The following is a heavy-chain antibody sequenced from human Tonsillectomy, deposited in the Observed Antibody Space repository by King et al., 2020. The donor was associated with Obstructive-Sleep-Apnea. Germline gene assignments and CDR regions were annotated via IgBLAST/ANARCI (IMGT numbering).Heavy chain of an antibody. CDR1: GGSISSYY. CDR2: IYYSGST. Sequence: VQLQESGPGLVKPSENLSLTCTVSGGSISSYYWSWIRQPPGKGLEWIGYIYYSGSTNYNPSLKSRVTISVDTSKNQFSLKLSSVTAADTAVYYCARATTVLTYFDYWGQGTLVTVSS. J-gene: IGHJ4*02. V-gene: IGHV4-59*01. D-gene: IGHD4-23*01. CDR3: ARATTVLTYFDY.